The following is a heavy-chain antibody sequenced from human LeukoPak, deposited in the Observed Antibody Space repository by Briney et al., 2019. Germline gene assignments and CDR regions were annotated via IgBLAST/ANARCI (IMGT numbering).Heavy chain of an antibody. Sequence: XGSLRLSCAASGFTFSSYSMNWVRQAPGEGLQWVSGISNSGDSTYYLDSVKGRFTISRDNSKNTLHLQMSSLRAEDTALYYCVKDRCDRATCPEVWGQGTLVTVSS. CDR3: VKDRCDRATCPEV. CDR2: ISNSGDST. J-gene: IGHJ4*02. D-gene: IGHD1-14*01. V-gene: IGHV3-23*01. CDR1: GFTFSSYS.